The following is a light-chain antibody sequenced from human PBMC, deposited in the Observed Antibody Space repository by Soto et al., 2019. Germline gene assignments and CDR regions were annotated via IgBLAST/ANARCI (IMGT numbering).Light chain of an antibody. J-gene: IGKJ1*01. V-gene: IGKV3-20*01. CDR2: GAF. CDR3: HQYGSSPRT. Sequence: IVLTQSPGTLSLSPGERATLSCRASQSVSSNYLAWYQQKPGQAPRLLIYGAFKRATGIPDRFSGSGSGTDFTLTISRMEPEDFAMYCCHQYGSSPRTFAQGTKVEIK. CDR1: QSVSSNY.